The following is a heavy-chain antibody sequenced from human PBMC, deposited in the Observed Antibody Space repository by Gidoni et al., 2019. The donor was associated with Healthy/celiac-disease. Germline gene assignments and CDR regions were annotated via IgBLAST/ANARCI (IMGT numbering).Heavy chain of an antibody. CDR2: ISGSGGST. J-gene: IGHJ4*02. V-gene: IGHV3-23*01. Sequence: EVQLLESGGGLVQPGGSLRLSCAASGFTFSSYAMSWVRQAPGKGLAWVSAISGSGGSTYYADSVKGRFTISRDNSKNTLYLQMNSLRAEDTAVYYCAKGGSLGYCSGGSCYLGFSYYFDYWGQGTLVTVSS. CDR1: GFTFSSYA. D-gene: IGHD2-15*01. CDR3: AKGGSLGYCSGGSCYLGFSYYFDY.